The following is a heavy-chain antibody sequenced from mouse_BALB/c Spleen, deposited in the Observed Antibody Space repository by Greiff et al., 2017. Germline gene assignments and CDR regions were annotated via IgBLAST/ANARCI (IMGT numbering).Heavy chain of an antibody. D-gene: IGHD2-4*01. CDR1: GYTFSSYW. Sequence: VQLKESGAELMKPGASVKISCKATGYTFSSYWIEWVKQRPGHGLEWIGEILPGSGSTNHNEKFKGKATFTADTSSNTAYMQLSSLTSEDSAVYYCARYDYDYDRVDYWGQGTTLTVSS. CDR2: ILPGSGST. CDR3: ARYDYDYDRVDY. J-gene: IGHJ2*01. V-gene: IGHV1-9*01.